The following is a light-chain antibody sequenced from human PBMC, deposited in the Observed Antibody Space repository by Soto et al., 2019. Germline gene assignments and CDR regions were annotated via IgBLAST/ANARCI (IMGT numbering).Light chain of an antibody. V-gene: IGKV3-20*01. Sequence: EIVLTQAPGTLSLSPGERATLSCRASQTVSSRYLAWYQQKPGQAPRLLMYGASNMATGIPDRFSGSGSGTDFTLNISRLEPEAFAVYFCQQYGRSPPFTFGHGTKVAIK. CDR3: QQYGRSPPFT. J-gene: IGKJ2*01. CDR1: QTVSSRY. CDR2: GAS.